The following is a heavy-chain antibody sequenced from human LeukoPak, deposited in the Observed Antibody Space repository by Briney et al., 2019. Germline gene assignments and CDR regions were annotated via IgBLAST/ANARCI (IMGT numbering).Heavy chain of an antibody. CDR3: ARAGTYCSSTSCYAAILDY. CDR2: IYYSGST. J-gene: IGHJ4*02. D-gene: IGHD2-2*01. CDR1: GGSISSGGYY. V-gene: IGHV4-31*03. Sequence: SEILSLTCTVSGGSISSGGYYWSWIRQHPGKGLEWIGYIYYSGSTYYNPSLKSRVTISVDTSKNQFSLKLSSVTAADTAVYYCARAGTYCSSTSCYAAILDYWGQGTLVTVSS.